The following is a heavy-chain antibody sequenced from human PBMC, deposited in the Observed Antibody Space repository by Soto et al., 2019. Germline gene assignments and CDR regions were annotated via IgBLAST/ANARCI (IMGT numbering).Heavy chain of an antibody. CDR3: ARAETFLYYDYVWGSYRSDYWFDP. D-gene: IGHD3-16*02. CDR1: GYTLTELS. V-gene: IGHV1-24*01. Sequence: GASVKVSCKVSGYTLTELSMHWVRQAPGKGLEWMGGFDPEDGETIYAQKFQGRVTMTEDTSTDTAYMELSSLRSEDTAVYYCARAETFLYYDYVWGSYRSDYWFDPWGQGTLVTVSS. J-gene: IGHJ5*02. CDR2: FDPEDGET.